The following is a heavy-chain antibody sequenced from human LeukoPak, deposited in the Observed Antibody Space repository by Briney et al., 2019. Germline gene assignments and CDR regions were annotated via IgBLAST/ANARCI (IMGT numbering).Heavy chain of an antibody. V-gene: IGHV1-24*01. J-gene: IGHJ4*02. D-gene: IGHD2-2*01. CDR1: GYTLTELS. CDR2: FGPEDGET. CDR3: ATASAVVPAAHD. Sequence: ASVKVSCKVSGYTLTELSMHWVRQAPGKGLEWMGGFGPEDGETIYAQKFQGRVTMTEDTSTDTAYMELSSLRSEDTAVYYCATASAVVPAAHDWGQGTLVTVSS.